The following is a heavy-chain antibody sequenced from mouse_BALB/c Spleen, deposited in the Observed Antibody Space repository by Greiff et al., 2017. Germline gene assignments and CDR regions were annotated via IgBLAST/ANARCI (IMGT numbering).Heavy chain of an antibody. CDR2: IWAGGST. V-gene: IGHV2-9*02. Sequence: QVQLKQSGPGLVAPSQSLSITCTVSGFSLTSYGVHWVRQPPGKGLEWLGVIWAGGSTNYNSALMSRLSISKDNSKSQVFLKMNSLQTDDTAMYYCARDRGNYYGSSWFAYWGQGTLVTVSA. CDR1: GFSLTSYG. J-gene: IGHJ3*01. D-gene: IGHD1-1*01. CDR3: ARDRGNYYGSSWFAY.